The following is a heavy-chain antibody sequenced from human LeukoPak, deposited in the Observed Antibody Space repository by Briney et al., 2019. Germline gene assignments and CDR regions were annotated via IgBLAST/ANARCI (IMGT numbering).Heavy chain of an antibody. D-gene: IGHD3-22*01. V-gene: IGHV4-30-4*01. J-gene: IGHJ4*02. CDR2: IYYSGST. CDR1: GGSISSYY. Sequence: PSETLSLTCTVSGGSISSYYWSWIRQPPGKGLEWIGYIYYSGSTYYNPSLKSRVTISVDTSKNQFSLKLSSVTAADTAVYYCARVYSSGYYFDYWGQGTLVTVSS. CDR3: ARVYSSGYYFDY.